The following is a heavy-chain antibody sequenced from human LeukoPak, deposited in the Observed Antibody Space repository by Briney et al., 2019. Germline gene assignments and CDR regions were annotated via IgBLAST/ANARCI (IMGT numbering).Heavy chain of an antibody. J-gene: IGHJ6*02. Sequence: PGASLRLSCAASGFTFSSYAMSWVRQAPGKGLEWVSAISGSGGSTYYADSVKGRFTISRDNSKNTLYLQMNSLRAEDTAVYYCARDRPRYCSSTSCYDYYYYGMDVWGQGTTVTVSS. CDR1: GFTFSSYA. D-gene: IGHD2-2*01. V-gene: IGHV3-23*01. CDR2: ISGSGGST. CDR3: ARDRPRYCSSTSCYDYYYYGMDV.